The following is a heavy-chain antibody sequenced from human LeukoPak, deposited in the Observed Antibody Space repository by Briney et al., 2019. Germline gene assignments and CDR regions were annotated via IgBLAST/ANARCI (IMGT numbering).Heavy chain of an antibody. D-gene: IGHD3-10*01. V-gene: IGHV3-30*02. J-gene: IGHJ4*02. CDR2: IRYDGSNK. CDR3: AKEGWFGELLLYFDY. CDR1: GFTFSSYG. Sequence: GGSLRLSCAASGFTFSSYGMHWVRQAPGKGLEWVAFIRYDGSNKYYADSVKGRFTISRDNSKNTLYLQMNSLRAEDTAVYYCAKEGWFGELLLYFDYWGQGTLVTVSS.